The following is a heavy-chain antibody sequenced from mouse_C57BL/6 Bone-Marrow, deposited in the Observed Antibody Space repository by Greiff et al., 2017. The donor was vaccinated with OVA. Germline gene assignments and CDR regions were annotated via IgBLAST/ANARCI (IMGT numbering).Heavy chain of an antibody. J-gene: IGHJ4*01. CDR3: TRDRGGSRNALDY. CDR2: ISRGGDYI. Sequence: EVQREQSGAGLVKPGASLKLSCAASGYTFSSYAMSWVRQTPEKRLEWVAHISRGGDYIYYADTVKGRFTISRDTARNTLYLQMSRLKAEDTALYYCTRDRGGSRNALDYWGQGTSVTVSS. CDR1: GYTFSSYA. D-gene: IGHD1-1*01. V-gene: IGHV5-9-1*02.